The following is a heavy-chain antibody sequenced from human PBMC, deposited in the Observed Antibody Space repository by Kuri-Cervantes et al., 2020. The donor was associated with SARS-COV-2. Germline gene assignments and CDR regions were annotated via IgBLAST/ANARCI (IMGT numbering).Heavy chain of an antibody. CDR2: FDPEDGET. Sequence: ASVKVSCKVSGYTLTELSMHWVRQAPGKGLEWMGGFDPEDGETIYAQKFQGRVTMTEDTSTDTAYMELSSLRSEDTAVYYCATGIVVGTQNWFDPWGQGTLVTVSS. J-gene: IGHJ5*02. CDR1: GYTLTELS. D-gene: IGHD6-19*01. CDR3: ATGIVVGTQNWFDP. V-gene: IGHV1-24*01.